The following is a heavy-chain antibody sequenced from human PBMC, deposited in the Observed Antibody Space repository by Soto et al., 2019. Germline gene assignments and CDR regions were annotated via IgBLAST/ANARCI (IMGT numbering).Heavy chain of an antibody. CDR3: ARDREYGDALDY. J-gene: IGHJ4*02. CDR2: ISSGSSTI. V-gene: IGHV3-48*02. CDR1: GFTFSSYN. Sequence: EVQLVESGGGLVQPGGSLRLSCAASGFTFSSYNMNWVRQAPGKGLEWLSYISSGSSTIYYADSVKGRFTISRDNAKNSLYLQMNSLRDEDTAVYYCARDREYGDALDYWGQGTLVTVSS. D-gene: IGHD4-17*01.